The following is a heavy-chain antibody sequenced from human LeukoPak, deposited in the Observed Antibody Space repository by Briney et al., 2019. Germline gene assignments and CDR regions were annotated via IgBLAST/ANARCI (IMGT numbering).Heavy chain of an antibody. CDR2: VYNSGTT. J-gene: IGHJ4*02. CDR1: GGSISSNY. D-gene: IGHD3-9*01. Sequence: KPSETLSLTCTVSGGSISSNYWSWIRQPPGKGLEWIGYVYNSGTTNYNPSLKSRVTISVDTSKSQFSLKLSSVTAADTAVYYCARETYDILTGCLFDYWGQGTLVTVSS. CDR3: ARETYDILTGCLFDY. V-gene: IGHV4-59*01.